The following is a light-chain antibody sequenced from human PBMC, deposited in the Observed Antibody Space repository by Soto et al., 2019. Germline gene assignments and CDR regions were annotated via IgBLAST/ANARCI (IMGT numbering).Light chain of an antibody. CDR2: AAS. J-gene: IGKJ3*01. CDR1: QGISSY. CDR3: QQFNSYPRT. V-gene: IGKV1-9*01. Sequence: IQLTQSPSSLSASVGDRVTITCRASQGISSYLAWYQQKPGKAPKLLIYAASTLQSEVPSRFSGSGSGTDFTLTISSLQPEDFATYYCQQFNSYPRTFGPGTKVDIK.